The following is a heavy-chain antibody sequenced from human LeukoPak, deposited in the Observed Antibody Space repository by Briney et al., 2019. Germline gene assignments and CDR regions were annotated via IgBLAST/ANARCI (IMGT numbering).Heavy chain of an antibody. J-gene: IGHJ6*02. D-gene: IGHD5-12*01. Sequence: SETLSLTCTVSGGSISSYYWSWIRQPPGKGLEWIGYIYYSGSTNYNPSLKSRVTISVDTSKNQFSLKLSSVTAADTAVYYCARRGGYDYFDYYYGMDVWGQGTTVTVSS. CDR3: ARRGGYDYFDYYYGMDV. CDR2: IYYSGST. V-gene: IGHV4-59*01. CDR1: GGSISSYY.